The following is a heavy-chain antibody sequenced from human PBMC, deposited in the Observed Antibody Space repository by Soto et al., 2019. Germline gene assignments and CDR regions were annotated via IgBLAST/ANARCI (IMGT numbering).Heavy chain of an antibody. CDR2: INPNSGGT. D-gene: IGHD6-13*01. CDR1: GYTFTGYY. J-gene: IGHJ2*01. Sequence: GASVKVSCKASGYTFTGYYMHWVRQAPGQGLEWMGWINPNSGGTNYAQKFQGRVTMTRDTSISTAYMELSRLRSDDTAVYYCAREPYPPSSSWHWYFDLWGRGTLVTVSS. V-gene: IGHV1-2*02. CDR3: AREPYPPSSSWHWYFDL.